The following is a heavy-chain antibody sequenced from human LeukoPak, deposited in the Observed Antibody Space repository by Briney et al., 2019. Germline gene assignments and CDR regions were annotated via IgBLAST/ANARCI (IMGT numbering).Heavy chain of an antibody. D-gene: IGHD2-15*01. Sequence: SVKVSCQATGCTFSNYAISWLRQAPGKGLEWMGGIISFFGTENYAQKLQGRVTITADESTSTAYMKLNSLRSEDTAVYYCARSQAHCGSGGSGYFTYYYYGMDVWGLGTMVTVSS. V-gene: IGHV1-69*13. J-gene: IGHJ6*02. CDR3: ARSQAHCGSGGSGYFTYYYYGMDV. CDR2: IISFFGTE. CDR1: GCTFSNYA.